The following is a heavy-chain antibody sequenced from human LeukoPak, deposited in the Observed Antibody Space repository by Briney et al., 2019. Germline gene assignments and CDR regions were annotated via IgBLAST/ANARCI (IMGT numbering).Heavy chain of an antibody. V-gene: IGHV4-39*01. Sequence: SETLSLTCTVSGGSISSSSYYWGWIRQPPGKGLEWIGSIYYSGSTYYNSSLKSRVTISVDTSKNQFSLKLSSLTAADTAVYYCARAAYCGGDCYLFDYWGQGTLVTVFS. CDR3: ARAAYCGGDCYLFDY. D-gene: IGHD2-21*02. CDR2: IYYSGST. J-gene: IGHJ4*02. CDR1: GGSISSSSYY.